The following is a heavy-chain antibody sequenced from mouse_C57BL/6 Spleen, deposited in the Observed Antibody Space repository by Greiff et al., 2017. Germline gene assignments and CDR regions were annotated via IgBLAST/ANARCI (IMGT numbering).Heavy chain of an antibody. CDR3: ARDYSNYGWYFDG. J-gene: IGHJ1*03. CDR1: GFTFSSYT. CDR2: ISGGGGNT. Sequence: DVQLVESGGGLVKPGGSLKLSCAASGFTFSSYTLSWVRQTPEKRLEWVATISGGGGNTYYPDSVKGRFTISRDNATNTLYLQMSSLRSEDTAMYDCARDYSNYGWYFDGWGTGTTVTVSS. D-gene: IGHD2-5*01. V-gene: IGHV5-9*04.